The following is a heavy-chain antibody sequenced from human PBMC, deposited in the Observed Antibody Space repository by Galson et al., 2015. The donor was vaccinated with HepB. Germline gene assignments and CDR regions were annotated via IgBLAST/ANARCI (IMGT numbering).Heavy chain of an antibody. CDR3: TVVPEN. V-gene: IGHV3-11*01. CDR1: GFIFSDCY. J-gene: IGHJ4*02. CDR2: ISNNGTTA. D-gene: IGHD3-16*02. Sequence: SLRLSCAASGFIFSDCYINWIRQAPGKGLEWVAYISNNGTTAYYSDSVKGRFTIARDNAKKSLYLQMNSLRVEDTAVYYCTVVPENWGQGALVTVSS.